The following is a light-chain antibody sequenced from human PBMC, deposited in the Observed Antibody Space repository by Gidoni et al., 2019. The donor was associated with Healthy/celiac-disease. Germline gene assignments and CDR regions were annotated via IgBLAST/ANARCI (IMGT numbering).Light chain of an antibody. Sequence: DIQMIQSPSSLSASVGDRVTITCRASQSISSYLNWYQQKPGKAPKLLIYAASSLQSGVPSGFSGSGSGTDFTLTISSLQPEDFATYYCQRSYSTPITCGQGTRLEIK. J-gene: IGKJ5*01. CDR3: QRSYSTPIT. CDR1: QSISSY. CDR2: AAS. V-gene: IGKV1-39*01.